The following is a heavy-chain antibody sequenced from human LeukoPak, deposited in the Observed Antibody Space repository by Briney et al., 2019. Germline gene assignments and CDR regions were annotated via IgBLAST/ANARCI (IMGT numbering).Heavy chain of an antibody. J-gene: IGHJ4*02. D-gene: IGHD4-17*01. V-gene: IGHV3-66*01. CDR3: AREGYGDYSFDY. Sequence: GGSLRLSCAASGFTVSSNYMSWVRQAPGKGLEWVSVIYSGGNTYYADSVKGRFTISRDNSKNTLYLQMNGLRAEDTAVYYCAREGYGDYSFDYWGQGTLVTVSS. CDR2: IYSGGNT. CDR1: GFTVSSNY.